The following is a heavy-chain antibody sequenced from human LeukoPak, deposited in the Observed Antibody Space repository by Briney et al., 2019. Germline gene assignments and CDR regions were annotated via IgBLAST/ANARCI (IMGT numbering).Heavy chain of an antibody. D-gene: IGHD6-19*01. V-gene: IGHV3-30*04. CDR3: ARSVPGGSGWMGSIDY. J-gene: IGHJ4*02. CDR2: ISYDGSNK. CDR1: GLTFSSYA. Sequence: PGGSLRLSCAASGLTFSSYAMHWVRQAPGKGLEWVAVISYDGSNKYYADSVKGRFTISRDNSKNTLYLQMNSLRAEDTAVYYCARSVPGGSGWMGSIDYWGQGTLLTVSS.